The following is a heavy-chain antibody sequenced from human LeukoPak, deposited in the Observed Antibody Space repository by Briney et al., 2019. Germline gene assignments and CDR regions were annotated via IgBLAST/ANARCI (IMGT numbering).Heavy chain of an antibody. CDR1: GGSISSYY. CDR3: ARGDYYDSSGYVDAFDI. D-gene: IGHD3-22*01. J-gene: IGHJ3*02. CDR2: IYTSGST. Sequence: PSETLSLTCTVSGGSISSYYWSWIRQPPGKGLEWIGYIYTSGSTNYNPSLKSRVTISVDTSKNQFSLKLSSVTAADTAVYYCARGDYYDSSGYVDAFDIWGQGTMVTVSS. V-gene: IGHV4-4*09.